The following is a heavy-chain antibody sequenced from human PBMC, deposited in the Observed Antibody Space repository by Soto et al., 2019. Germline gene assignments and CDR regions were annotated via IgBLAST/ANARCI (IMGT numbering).Heavy chain of an antibody. CDR3: ARGSSWYLDY. Sequence: QVQLVESGGGVVQPGRSLRLSCAASGLTFSSYGMHWVRQAPGKGLEWVAVIWYDGSSKYYADSVKGRFTISRDNSKNTLFLQMDSLRAEDTAVYYCARGSSWYLDYWGQGTLVTVSS. CDR2: IWYDGSSK. V-gene: IGHV3-33*01. J-gene: IGHJ4*02. D-gene: IGHD6-13*01. CDR1: GLTFSSYG.